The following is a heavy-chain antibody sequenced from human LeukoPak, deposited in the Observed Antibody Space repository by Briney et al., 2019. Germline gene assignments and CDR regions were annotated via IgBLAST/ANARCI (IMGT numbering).Heavy chain of an antibody. V-gene: IGHV3-30*02. CDR3: ATAYDFWSGYPNY. J-gene: IGHJ4*02. CDR2: IWYDGSNK. CDR1: GFTFSSYG. D-gene: IGHD3-3*01. Sequence: GGSLRLSCAASGFTFSSYGMHWVRQAPGKGLEWVAVIWYDGSNKYYADSVKGRFTISRDNSKNSLYLQMNSLRAEDTALYYCATAYDFWSGYPNYWGQGTLITVSS.